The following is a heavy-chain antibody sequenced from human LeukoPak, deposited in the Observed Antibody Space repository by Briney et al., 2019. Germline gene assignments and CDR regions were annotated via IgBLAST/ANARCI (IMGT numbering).Heavy chain of an antibody. D-gene: IGHD3-10*01. Sequence: SETLSLTCTVSGGSISSYYWSWIRQPAGKGLEWIGRIYTSGSTNYNPSLKSRVTMSVDTSKNQFSLKLSSVTAADTAVYHCAREVGILWFGEYRGYFDYWGQGTLVTVSS. J-gene: IGHJ4*02. V-gene: IGHV4-4*07. CDR2: IYTSGST. CDR1: GGSISSYY. CDR3: AREVGILWFGEYRGYFDY.